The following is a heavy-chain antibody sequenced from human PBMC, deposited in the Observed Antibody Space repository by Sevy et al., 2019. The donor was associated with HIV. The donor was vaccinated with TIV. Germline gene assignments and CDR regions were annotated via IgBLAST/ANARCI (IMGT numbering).Heavy chain of an antibody. CDR2: IKTDNGNT. D-gene: IGHD3-3*01. CDR3: ARGKGGIFGVVVGQFDS. CDR1: GYSFTNYA. V-gene: IGHV1-3*04. J-gene: IGHJ4*02. Sequence: ASVKVSCKASGYSFTNYAIHWVRQAPGQGLEWMGWIKTDNGNTKYSQRFQGRVTITRDTSVTTAYMEMSSLRYDDTALYFCARGKGGIFGVVVGQFDSWGQGTLVTVSS.